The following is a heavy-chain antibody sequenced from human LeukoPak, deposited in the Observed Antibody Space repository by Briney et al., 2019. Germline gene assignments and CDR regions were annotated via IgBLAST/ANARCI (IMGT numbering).Heavy chain of an antibody. Sequence: SETLSLTCTVPRGSLSSSSYYSGWIRQPPGTGLEWLGSIYYSGSTYYNPSLKSRVTISVDTSRNHFSLKLSSVTAADTAVYYCARHVPARVAARWFDPWGQGTLVSVSS. CDR1: RGSLSSSSYY. D-gene: IGHD2-15*01. CDR2: IYYSGST. CDR3: ARHVPARVAARWFDP. J-gene: IGHJ5*02. V-gene: IGHV4-39*01.